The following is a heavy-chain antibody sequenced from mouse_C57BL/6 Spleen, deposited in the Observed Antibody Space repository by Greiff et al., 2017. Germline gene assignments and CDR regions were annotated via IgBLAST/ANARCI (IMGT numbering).Heavy chain of an antibody. Sequence: VQLQQSGPELVKPGASVKISCKASGYTFTDYYMNWVKQSHGKSLEWIGDINPNNGGTSYNQKFKGKATLTVDKSSSTAYMELRSLTSEDSAVXYCARSGGGSFDDWGQGTTRTVSS. J-gene: IGHJ2*01. D-gene: IGHD3-2*02. V-gene: IGHV1-26*01. CDR1: GYTFTDYY. CDR2: INPNNGGT. CDR3: ARSGGGSFDD.